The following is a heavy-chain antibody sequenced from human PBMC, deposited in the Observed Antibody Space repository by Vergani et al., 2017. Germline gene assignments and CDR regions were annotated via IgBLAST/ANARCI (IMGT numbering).Heavy chain of an antibody. CDR2: INPNSGGT. CDR3: AREIKPGWRYGYYGQYYGMDV. Sequence: QVQLVQSGAEVKKPGASVKVSCKASGYTFTGYYMHWVRQAPGQGLEWMGWINPNSGGTNYAQKFQGWVTMTRDTSISAAYMGLSRLRSDDTAVYYCAREIKPGWRYGYYGQYYGMDVWGQGTTVTVSS. D-gene: IGHD4-17*01. V-gene: IGHV1-2*04. J-gene: IGHJ6*02. CDR1: GYTFTGYY.